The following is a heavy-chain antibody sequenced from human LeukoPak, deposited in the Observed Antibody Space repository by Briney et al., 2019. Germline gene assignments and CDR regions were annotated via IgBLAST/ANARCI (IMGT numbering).Heavy chain of an antibody. CDR1: GGSISNYY. J-gene: IGHJ3*02. D-gene: IGHD2-2*01. Sequence: SETLYLTCTVSGGSISNYYWSWIRQPPGKGLEWIGYIYYSGSTNYNPSLKSRVTISVDTSKNQFSLKLSSVTAADTAVYYCARNVADIVVVPTAMEGAFDIWGQGTMVIVSS. CDR2: IYYSGST. CDR3: ARNVADIVVVPTAMEGAFDI. V-gene: IGHV4-59*01.